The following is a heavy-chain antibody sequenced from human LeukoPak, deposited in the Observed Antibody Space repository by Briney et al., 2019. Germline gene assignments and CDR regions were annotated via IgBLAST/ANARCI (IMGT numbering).Heavy chain of an antibody. CDR3: ATDSDGQSFGALDY. J-gene: IGHJ4*02. Sequence: ASVKVSCKASGYTFTGYYMHWVRQAPGQGLEWMGWINPNSGGTNYAQKFQGWVTMTRDTSISTAYMELSRLRSEDTAVYYCATDSDGQSFGALDYWGQGTLVTVSS. V-gene: IGHV1-2*04. D-gene: IGHD3-16*01. CDR1: GYTFTGYY. CDR2: INPNSGGT.